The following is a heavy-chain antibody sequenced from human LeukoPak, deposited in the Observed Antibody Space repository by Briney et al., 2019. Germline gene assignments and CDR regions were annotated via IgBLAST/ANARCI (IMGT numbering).Heavy chain of an antibody. D-gene: IGHD3-10*01. J-gene: IGHJ3*01. CDR1: GGSFSGYY. CDR3: ASEYYYGSGSTY. Sequence: PSETLSLTRAVYGGSFSGYYWSWIRQPPGKGLEWIGEINHSGSTNYNPSLKSRVTISVDTSKNQFSLKLSSVTAADTAVYYCASEYYYGSGSTYWGQGTMVTVSS. V-gene: IGHV4-34*01. CDR2: INHSGST.